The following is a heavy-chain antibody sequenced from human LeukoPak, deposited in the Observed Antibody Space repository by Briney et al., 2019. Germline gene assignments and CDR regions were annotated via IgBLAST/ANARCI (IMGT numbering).Heavy chain of an antibody. D-gene: IGHD3-10*01. J-gene: IGHJ5*02. Sequence: PSETLSLTCAVYGGSFSGYYWSWIRQPPGKGLEWIGEINHSGSTNYNPSLKSRVTISVDTSKNQFSLKLSSVTAADTAVYYCARVHYYYGSGTKYNWFDHWGQGTLVTVSS. CDR2: INHSGST. CDR3: ARVHYYYGSGTKYNWFDH. CDR1: GGSFSGYY. V-gene: IGHV4-34*01.